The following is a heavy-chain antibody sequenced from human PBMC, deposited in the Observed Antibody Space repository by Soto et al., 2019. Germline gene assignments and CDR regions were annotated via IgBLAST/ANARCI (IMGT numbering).Heavy chain of an antibody. D-gene: IGHD2-8*01. CDR1: GFSFRNHA. V-gene: IGHV3-23*01. CDR2: ISGVSGNT. Sequence: DVQLLQSGGGLVQPGGSLTLSCAASGFSFRNHAMSWVRQGPGKGLEWVSAISGVSGNTFYADSVEGRFFISRDVSNNMLYLQMRGLRADDTALYYCAKSNGASSEDFSYYGMDVWGQGATVTVAS. J-gene: IGHJ6*02. CDR3: AKSNGASSEDFSYYGMDV.